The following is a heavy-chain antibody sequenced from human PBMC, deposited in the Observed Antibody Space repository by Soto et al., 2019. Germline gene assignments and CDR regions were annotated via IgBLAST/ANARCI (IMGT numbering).Heavy chain of an antibody. Sequence: SVKVSCKASGGTFSSYAISWVRQAPGQGLEWMGGIIPIFGTANYAQKFQGRVTITADKSTSTAYMELSSLRSEDTAVYYCARYYDSSGYYYGGWFDPWGQGTLVTVS. CDR2: IIPIFGTA. V-gene: IGHV1-69*06. D-gene: IGHD3-22*01. CDR1: GGTFSSYA. J-gene: IGHJ5*02. CDR3: ARYYDSSGYYYGGWFDP.